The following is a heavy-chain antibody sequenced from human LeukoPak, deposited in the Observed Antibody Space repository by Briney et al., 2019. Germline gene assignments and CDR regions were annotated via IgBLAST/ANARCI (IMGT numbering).Heavy chain of an antibody. Sequence: GASVKVSCKASGGTFSSYAISWVRQAPGQGLEWMGGIIPIFGTANYAQKFQGRVTITADESTSTAYMELSSLRSEDTAVYYCARDIVVVPAALGYWGQGTPVTVSS. J-gene: IGHJ4*02. V-gene: IGHV1-69*13. CDR3: ARDIVVVPAALGY. CDR1: GGTFSSYA. D-gene: IGHD2-2*01. CDR2: IIPIFGTA.